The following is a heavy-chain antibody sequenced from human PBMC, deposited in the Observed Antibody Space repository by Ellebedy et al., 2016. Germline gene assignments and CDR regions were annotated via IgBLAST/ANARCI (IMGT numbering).Heavy chain of an antibody. CDR2: INPSGGST. J-gene: IGHJ4*02. CDR1: GYTFTSYY. Sequence: ASVKVSCKASGYTFTSYYMHWVRQAPGQGLEWMGIINPSGGSTSYAQKFQGRVAMGADASANTVYMVLSRLRSDDTAVYFCARGYSDGWYHDYWGRGTLVTVSS. V-gene: IGHV1-46*01. D-gene: IGHD6-19*01. CDR3: ARGYSDGWYHDY.